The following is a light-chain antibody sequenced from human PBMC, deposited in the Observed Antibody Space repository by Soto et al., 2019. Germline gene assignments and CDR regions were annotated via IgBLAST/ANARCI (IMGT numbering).Light chain of an antibody. CDR2: KDT. Sequence: SYELTQPPSVSGSPGQTARITCSGEALSKQFGYWYQQKPGQAPVLMICKDTERPSGIPERFSGSSSGTTVTLTISGVQAEDEGDYYCQSDDSSGTYVFGSGTKLTVL. CDR1: ALSKQF. V-gene: IGLV3-25*02. CDR3: QSDDSSGTYV. J-gene: IGLJ1*01.